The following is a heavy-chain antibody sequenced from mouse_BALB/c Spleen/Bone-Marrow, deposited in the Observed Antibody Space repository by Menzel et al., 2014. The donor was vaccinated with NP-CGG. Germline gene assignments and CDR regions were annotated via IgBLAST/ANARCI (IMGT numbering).Heavy chain of an antibody. CDR2: ISCYNGAT. CDR3: ARDYGNLYYFDY. Sequence: LVKTGASVKISCKASGYSFTGHYMHWVKQSHGKSLEWIGYISCYNGATSYNQKFKGKATFTVDTSSSTAYMQFNSLTSEASAAYYGARDYGNLYYFDYWGQGTTLTVSS. D-gene: IGHD2-1*01. J-gene: IGHJ2*01. V-gene: IGHV1S34*01. CDR1: GYSFTGHY.